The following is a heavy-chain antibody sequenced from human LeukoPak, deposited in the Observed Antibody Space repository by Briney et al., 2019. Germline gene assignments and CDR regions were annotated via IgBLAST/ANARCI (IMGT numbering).Heavy chain of an antibody. CDR2: ISYDGSSK. Sequence: GGSLRLSCAASGFTFSSYGMHWVRQAPGKGLEWVAVISYDGSSKYYADSVKGRFTISRDNSKNTLYLQMNSLRAEDTAVYYCAKDYYYDSSGYRYFDYWGQGTLVTVSS. CDR3: AKDYYYDSSGYRYFDY. CDR1: GFTFSSYG. V-gene: IGHV3-30*18. D-gene: IGHD3-22*01. J-gene: IGHJ4*02.